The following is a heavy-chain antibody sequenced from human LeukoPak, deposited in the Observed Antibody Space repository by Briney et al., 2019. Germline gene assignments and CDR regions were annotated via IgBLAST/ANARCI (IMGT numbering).Heavy chain of an antibody. V-gene: IGHV3-23*01. D-gene: IGHD6-19*01. Sequence: GGSLRLSCAASGFTFSSYAMNWVRQAPRKGLEWVSGISNSGVSRDYADSVKGRFTISRDNSKNTLYLQMNNPRAEDTDVYYCAKGEFGSGWPNWGQGTLVTVSS. CDR1: GFTFSSYA. CDR3: AKGEFGSGWPN. J-gene: IGHJ4*02. CDR2: ISNSGVSR.